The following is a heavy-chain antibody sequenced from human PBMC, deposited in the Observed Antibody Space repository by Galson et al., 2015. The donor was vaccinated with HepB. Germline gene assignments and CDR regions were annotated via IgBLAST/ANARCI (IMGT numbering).Heavy chain of an antibody. V-gene: IGHV1-69*13. CDR3: ASAIAAADDAFDL. D-gene: IGHD6-13*01. J-gene: IGHJ2*01. Sequence: SVKVSCKASGGTFSSYAISWVRQAPGQGLEWMGGIIPIFGTANYAQKFQGRVTITADESTSTAYMELSSLRSEDTAVYYCASAIAAADDAFDLWGRGTLVTVSS. CDR1: GGTFSSYA. CDR2: IIPIFGTA.